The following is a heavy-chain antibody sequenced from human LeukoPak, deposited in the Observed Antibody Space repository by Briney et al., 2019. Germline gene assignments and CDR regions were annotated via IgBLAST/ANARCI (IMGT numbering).Heavy chain of an antibody. CDR1: GGSISGYY. J-gene: IGHJ3*02. CDR2: IYTSGST. CDR3: ARDPDSSSWYYAFDI. V-gene: IGHV4-4*07. D-gene: IGHD6-13*01. Sequence: SETLSLTCTVSGGSISGYYWNWIRQPAGKGLKWIGRIYTSGSTNYTPSLKSRVTISVDKSKNQFSLKLSSVTAADTAVYYCARDPDSSSWYYAFDIWGQGTMVTVSS.